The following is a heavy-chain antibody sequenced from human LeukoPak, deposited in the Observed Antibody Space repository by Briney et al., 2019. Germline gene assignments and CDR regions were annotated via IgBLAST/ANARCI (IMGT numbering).Heavy chain of an antibody. Sequence: GESLKISCKGSGYSFTTHWIAWVRQMPGKGLEWMGIIYPGDSDTRYSPSFQGQVTISADKSISTAYLQWSSLKASDTAMYYCARPAGYGDYGFDYWGQGTLVTVSS. D-gene: IGHD4-17*01. CDR2: IYPGDSDT. CDR1: GYSFTTHW. CDR3: ARPAGYGDYGFDY. V-gene: IGHV5-51*01. J-gene: IGHJ4*02.